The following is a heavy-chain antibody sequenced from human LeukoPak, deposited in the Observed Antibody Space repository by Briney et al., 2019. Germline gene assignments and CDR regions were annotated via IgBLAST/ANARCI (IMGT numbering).Heavy chain of an antibody. V-gene: IGHV3-11*06. CDR2: IRRNISNT. D-gene: IGHD6-19*01. CDR1: GFTFSDYY. J-gene: IGHJ6*04. Sequence: GGSLRLFCAASGFTFSDYYMSWIRQDPGKGLEWVLYIRRNISNTNYADSVKGRFTISRDNAKNSLYLQMNSLRAEDTAVYYCARAGGGSGWYKRYYGMDVWGKGTTVTVSS. CDR3: ARAGGGSGWYKRYYGMDV.